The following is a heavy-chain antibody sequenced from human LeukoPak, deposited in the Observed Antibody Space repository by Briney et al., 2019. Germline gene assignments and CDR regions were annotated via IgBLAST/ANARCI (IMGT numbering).Heavy chain of an antibody. Sequence: GGSLRLSCATSGFTFDDYAMSWVRQAPGKGLEWVSAISGSGGGTYYADSVKGRFTISRDNSKNTLYLQMNSLRAEDTAVYYCAKDGGYRDYWGQGTLVTVSS. D-gene: IGHD1-26*01. CDR1: GFTFDDYA. V-gene: IGHV3-23*01. CDR2: ISGSGGGT. CDR3: AKDGGYRDY. J-gene: IGHJ4*02.